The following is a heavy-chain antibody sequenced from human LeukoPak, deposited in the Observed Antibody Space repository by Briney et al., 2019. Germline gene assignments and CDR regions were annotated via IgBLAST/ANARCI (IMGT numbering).Heavy chain of an antibody. J-gene: IGHJ3*02. D-gene: IGHD3-22*01. V-gene: IGHV4-31*03. CDR3: ARGPGITMIVVVNGGAFDI. CDR1: GGSISSGGYY. CDR2: IYYSGST. Sequence: SETLSHTCTVSGGSISSGGYYWSWIRQHPGKGLEWIGYIYYSGSTYYNPSLKSRVTISVDTSKNQFSLKLSSVTAADTAVYYCARGPGITMIVVVNGGAFDIWGQGTMVTVSS.